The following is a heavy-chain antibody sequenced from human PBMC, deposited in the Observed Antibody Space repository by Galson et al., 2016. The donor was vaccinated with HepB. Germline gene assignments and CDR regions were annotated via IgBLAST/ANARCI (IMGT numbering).Heavy chain of an antibody. CDR2: TFPGNSDT. V-gene: IGHV5-51*01. CDR3: ARLHGSSWYLRDR. D-gene: IGHD6-13*01. Sequence: QSGAEVKKPGESLKISCYGSGSIFSNHWIGWVRQVSGRGPEWVGSTFPGNSDTRYSPSFQGHVTISADKSSSTVNLQWSSLQASDTPMYYCARLHGSSWYLRDRWGQGTLVIVSS. CDR1: GSIFSNHW. J-gene: IGHJ5*02.